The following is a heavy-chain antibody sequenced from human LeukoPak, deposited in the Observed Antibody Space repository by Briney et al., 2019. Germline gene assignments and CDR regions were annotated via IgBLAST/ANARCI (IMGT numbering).Heavy chain of an antibody. D-gene: IGHD1-26*01. V-gene: IGHV3-7*01. CDR3: ASDKIVGATKFDY. Sequence: GGSLRLSCAASGFTFSSYWMSWVRQAPGKGLEWVANIKQDGSEKYYVDSVKGRFTISRDNAKNSLYLQMNSLRAEDTAVYYCASDKIVGATKFDYWGQGTLVTVSS. J-gene: IGHJ4*02. CDR2: IKQDGSEK. CDR1: GFTFSSYW.